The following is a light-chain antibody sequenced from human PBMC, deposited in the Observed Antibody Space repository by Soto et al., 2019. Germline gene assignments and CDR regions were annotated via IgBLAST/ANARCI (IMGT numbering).Light chain of an antibody. J-gene: IGKJ2*01. CDR2: AAS. CDR3: QQYGSIPYT. V-gene: IGKV3-20*01. Sequence: EIVLTQSPGTLSLSPGERATLSCRASQSVSSNYLAWYQQKPGQAPRLLIYAASSGATGIPDRFSGSGSGTDFTLTISRLEPEDFAVYYCQQYGSIPYTFGQGTKLEIK. CDR1: QSVSSNY.